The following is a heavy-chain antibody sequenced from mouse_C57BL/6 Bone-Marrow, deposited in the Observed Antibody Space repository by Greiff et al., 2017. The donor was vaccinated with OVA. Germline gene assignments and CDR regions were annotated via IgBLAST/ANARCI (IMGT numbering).Heavy chain of an antibody. CDR2: IHPNSGST. J-gene: IGHJ2*01. CDR1: GYTFTSYW. Sequence: VQLQQLGAELVKPGASVKLSCKASGYTFTSYWMHWVKQRPGQGLEWIGMIHPNSGSTNYNEKFKSKATLTVDKSSSTAYMQLSSLTSEDSAVYYCARRGYYGISYVYWGQGTTLTVSS. CDR3: ARRGYYGISYVY. V-gene: IGHV1-64*01. D-gene: IGHD1-1*01.